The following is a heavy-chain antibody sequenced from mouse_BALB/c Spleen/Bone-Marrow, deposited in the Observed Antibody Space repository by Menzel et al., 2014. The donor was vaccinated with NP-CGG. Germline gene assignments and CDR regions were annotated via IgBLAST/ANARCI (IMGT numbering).Heavy chain of an antibody. Sequence: EVKLVESGGGLVQPGGSLRLSCATSGFTFTDYLMTWVRQPPGKALEWLGFIRNKANGYTTEYSASVKGRFTISRNNSQSILYLQMNTLRAEDSATYYCARGYYDDYWGQGTTLTVSS. CDR2: IRNKANGYTT. D-gene: IGHD2-4*01. CDR3: ARGYYDDY. J-gene: IGHJ2*01. V-gene: IGHV7-3*02. CDR1: GFTFTDYL.